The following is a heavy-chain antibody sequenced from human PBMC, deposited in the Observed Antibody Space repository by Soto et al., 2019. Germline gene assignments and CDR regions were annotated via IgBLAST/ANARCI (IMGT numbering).Heavy chain of an antibody. J-gene: IGHJ6*02. CDR2: VRPLSGGT. CDR1: GYTFGAYY. V-gene: IGHV1-2*02. D-gene: IGHD2-21*01. Sequence: QVQLVQSGPEVKTPGASVRVSCKSSGYTFGAYYIHWVRQAPGQGLEWMGWVRPLSGGTNLAQRFQGRLTLTRDTSMNTVFMELRWLRSDDTALYFCAREFDSGDLGLDLWGQGTTVSVSS. CDR3: AREFDSGDLGLDL.